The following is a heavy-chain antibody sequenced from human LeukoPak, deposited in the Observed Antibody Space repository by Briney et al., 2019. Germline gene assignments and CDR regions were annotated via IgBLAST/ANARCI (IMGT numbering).Heavy chain of an antibody. J-gene: IGHJ4*02. V-gene: IGHV4-59*01. CDR2: IYYSGST. CDR3: ARDGKEGQLGYDY. D-gene: IGHD6-6*01. Sequence: SETLSLTCTVSGGSISSYYWSWIRQPPGKGLEWIGYIYYSGSTNYNPSLKSRVTISVDTSKNQFSLKLSSVTAADTAVYYCARDGKEGQLGYDYWGQGTLVTVSS. CDR1: GGSISSYY.